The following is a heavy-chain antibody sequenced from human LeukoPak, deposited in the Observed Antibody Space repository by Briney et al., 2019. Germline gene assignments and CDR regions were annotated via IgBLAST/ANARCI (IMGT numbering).Heavy chain of an antibody. D-gene: IGHD6-13*01. J-gene: IGHJ4*02. CDR1: GGSIHNNY. CDR3: ARNGDDQYSSSWRTIDY. V-gene: IGHV4-59*08. CDR2: MYSSGKS. Sequence: SETLSLTCTVSGGSIHNNYWSWIRQPPGKGLEWIGSMYSSGKSDYSPSLKNRVTMSIDTSKNQFSLKLTSVTAADTAVYYCARNGDDQYSSSWRTIDYWGQGTLVSVSS.